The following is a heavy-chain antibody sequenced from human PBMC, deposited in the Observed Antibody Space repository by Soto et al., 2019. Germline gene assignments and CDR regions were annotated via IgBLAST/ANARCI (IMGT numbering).Heavy chain of an antibody. J-gene: IGHJ4*02. D-gene: IGHD2-15*01. Sequence: PSETLSLTCAVYGGSFSGYYWSWIRQPPGKGLEWIGEINHSGSTNYNPSLKSRVTISVDTSKNQFSLKPSSVTAADTAVYYCARGGIVGVVVAATRYFDYWGQGTLVTVSS. CDR2: INHSGST. CDR3: ARGGIVGVVVAATRYFDY. V-gene: IGHV4-34*01. CDR1: GGSFSGYY.